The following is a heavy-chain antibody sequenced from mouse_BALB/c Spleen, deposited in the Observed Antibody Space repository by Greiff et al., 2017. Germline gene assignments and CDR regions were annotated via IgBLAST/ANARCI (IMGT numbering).Heavy chain of an antibody. Sequence: VQLQQPGAELVKPGASVKLSCKASGYTFTSYWMHWVKQRPGQGLEWIGEIDPSDSYTNYNQKFKGKATLTVDKSSSTAYMQLSSLTSEDSAVYYCARGGYDYDWFAYWGQGTLVTVAA. D-gene: IGHD2-4*01. CDR2: IDPSDSYT. CDR1: GYTFTSYW. V-gene: IGHV1-69*02. J-gene: IGHJ3*01. CDR3: ARGGYDYDWFAY.